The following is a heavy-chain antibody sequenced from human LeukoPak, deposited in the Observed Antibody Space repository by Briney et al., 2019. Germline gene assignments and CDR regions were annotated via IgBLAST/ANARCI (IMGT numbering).Heavy chain of an antibody. J-gene: IGHJ4*02. CDR1: GFTFCSYD. CDR2: ISSSSSYI. Sequence: GGSLRLSCAASGFTFCSYDMNWVRQAPGKGLEWVSSISSSSSYIYYADSVKGRFTISRDNAKNSLYLQMNSLRAEDTAVYYCARAELLWFGDSRYYFDYWGQGTLVTVSS. D-gene: IGHD3-10*01. CDR3: ARAELLWFGDSRYYFDY. V-gene: IGHV3-21*01.